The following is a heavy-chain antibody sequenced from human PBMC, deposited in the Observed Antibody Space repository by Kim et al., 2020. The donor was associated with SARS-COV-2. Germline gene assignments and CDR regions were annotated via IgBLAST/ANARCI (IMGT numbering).Heavy chain of an antibody. D-gene: IGHD2-2*01. V-gene: IGHV1-69*13. CDR2: IIPIFGTA. J-gene: IGHJ6*02. Sequence: SVKVSCKASGGTFSSYAISWVRQAPGQGLEWMGGIIPIFGTANYAQKFQGRVTITADESTSTAYMELSSLRSEDTAVYYCARTGVYQLTSYYYYGMDVWGQGTTVTVSS. CDR3: ARTGVYQLTSYYYYGMDV. CDR1: GGTFSSYA.